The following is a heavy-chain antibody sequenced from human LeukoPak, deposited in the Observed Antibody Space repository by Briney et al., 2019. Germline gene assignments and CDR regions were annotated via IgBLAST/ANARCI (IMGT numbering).Heavy chain of an antibody. D-gene: IGHD2-2*01. Sequence: GGSRRLSCAASGFIFSGPDVHWFRQASGKGLEWVGRIKVRADNFVTAYAAPVKGRFTISRDDSKNTAYLQMNSLKTEDTAVYYCRLRSTEGPFKWFDPWGQGTLVTVSS. V-gene: IGHV3-73*01. J-gene: IGHJ5*02. CDR2: IKVRADNFVT. CDR3: RLRSTEGPFKWFDP. CDR1: GFIFSGPD.